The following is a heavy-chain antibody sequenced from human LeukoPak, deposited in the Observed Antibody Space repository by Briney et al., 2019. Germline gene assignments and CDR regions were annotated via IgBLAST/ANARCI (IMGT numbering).Heavy chain of an antibody. J-gene: IGHJ4*02. V-gene: IGHV3-30-3*01. CDR3: ARDSVLAGGIDY. D-gene: IGHD6-19*01. CDR1: GFTFSSYA. Sequence: SGGSLRLSCAASGFTFSSYAMHWVRQAPGKGLEWVAVISYDGSNKYYADSVKGRFTISRDNSKNTLYLQMNSLRAEDTAVYYCARDSVLAGGIDYWGQGTLVTVSS. CDR2: ISYDGSNK.